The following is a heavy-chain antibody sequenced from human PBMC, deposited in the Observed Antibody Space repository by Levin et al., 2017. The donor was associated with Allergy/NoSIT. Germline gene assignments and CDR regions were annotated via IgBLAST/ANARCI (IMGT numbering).Heavy chain of an antibody. V-gene: IGHV4-4*07. D-gene: IGHD5-12*01. J-gene: IGHJ4*02. CDR2: IYTSGSS. CDR3: ARTPEVATGDYFDY. CDR1: GGSITSYF. Sequence: SQTLSLTCTVSGGSITSYFWTWIRQPAGKGLEWIGRIYTSGSSNYNPSLKSRVTMSVDTSKNQFSLKLSSVTAADTAVYYGARTPEVATGDYFDYWGQGTLVTVSA.